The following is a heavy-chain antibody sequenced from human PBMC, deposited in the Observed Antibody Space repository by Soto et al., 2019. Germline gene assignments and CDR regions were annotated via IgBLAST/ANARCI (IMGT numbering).Heavy chain of an antibody. D-gene: IGHD1-26*01. Sequence: QVQLVQSGAEVKKPGSSVKVSCKASGDTFSSYTISWVRQAPGQGLEWMGRIIPILDIANNAQKFQGRATITADKSTSTAYMELSSLRSEDTAVYYCAAGGHGAFDIWGQGTMVTVSS. J-gene: IGHJ3*02. CDR3: AAGGHGAFDI. CDR1: GDTFSSYT. CDR2: IIPILDIA. V-gene: IGHV1-69*02.